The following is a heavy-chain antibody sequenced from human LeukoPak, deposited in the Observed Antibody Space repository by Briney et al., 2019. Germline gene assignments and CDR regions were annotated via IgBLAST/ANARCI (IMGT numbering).Heavy chain of an antibody. Sequence: SETLSLTCSISGYSISSGHYWGWIRQPPGKGLEWIGSIYHSGSPYYNPSLKSRVTISLDMSNIQFSLRLTSVTVADPAVYYCARTSIDNSAYSGFDIWGQGTMVTVSS. V-gene: IGHV4-38-2*02. CDR2: IYHSGSP. J-gene: IGHJ3*02. CDR1: GYSISSGHY. CDR3: ARTSIDNSAYSGFDI. D-gene: IGHD3-22*01.